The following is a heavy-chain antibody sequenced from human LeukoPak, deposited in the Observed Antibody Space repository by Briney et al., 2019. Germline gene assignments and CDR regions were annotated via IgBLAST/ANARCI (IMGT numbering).Heavy chain of an antibody. CDR3: ARTWSYVSGNYLNY. CDR1: GGSISNNKG. J-gene: IGHJ4*02. D-gene: IGHD3-10*01. Sequence: PSGTLSLTCTVSGGSISNNKGWSWVRQPPGKGLEWIGEIYLSGVTNYSPSLKSRVTMSVDTSKNQFSLGLSSVTAADTAVYYCARTWSYVSGNYLNYWGQGTLVTVSS. V-gene: IGHV4-4*02. CDR2: IYLSGVT.